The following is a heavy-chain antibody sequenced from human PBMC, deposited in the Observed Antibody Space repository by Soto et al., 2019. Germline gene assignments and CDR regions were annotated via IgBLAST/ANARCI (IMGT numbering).Heavy chain of an antibody. CDR2: IIPIFGTA. CDR3: ARDGLSVYYDSSGYYSNWFDP. V-gene: IGHV1-69*06. J-gene: IGHJ5*02. D-gene: IGHD3-22*01. CDR1: GGTFSSYA. Sequence: SVKVSCKASGGTFSSYAISWVRQAPGQGLEWMGGIIPIFGTANYAQKFQGRVTITADKSTSTAYMELSSLRSEDTAVYYCARDGLSVYYDSSGYYSNWFDPWGQGTLVTVSS.